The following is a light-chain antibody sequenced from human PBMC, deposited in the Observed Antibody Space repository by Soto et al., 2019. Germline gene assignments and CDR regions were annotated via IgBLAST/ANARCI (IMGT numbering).Light chain of an antibody. CDR1: QDIRIF. J-gene: IGKJ1*01. CDR3: QQPYSTVRT. Sequence: EIVLTQSPATLSLSPGDSATLSCTASQDIRIFLAWYHQKPGQSPRLLIYGASTRATGIPARFSGSGSGTEFTLTISSLQPEDFATYYCQQPYSTVRTFGQGTKVDIK. CDR2: GAS. V-gene: IGKV3-15*01.